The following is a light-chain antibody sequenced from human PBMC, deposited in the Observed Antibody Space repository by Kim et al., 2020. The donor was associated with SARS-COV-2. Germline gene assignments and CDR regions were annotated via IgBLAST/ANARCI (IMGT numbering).Light chain of an antibody. V-gene: IGKV1-5*01. Sequence: GDRVTITCRASQSISDWLAWYQQKQGKAPKFLIYDASSLESGVPSRFSGSGSGTEFTLTVSSLQPDDFATYYCQQYNSYSPSFG. CDR2: DAS. CDR3: QQYNSYSPS. J-gene: IGKJ2*03. CDR1: QSISDW.